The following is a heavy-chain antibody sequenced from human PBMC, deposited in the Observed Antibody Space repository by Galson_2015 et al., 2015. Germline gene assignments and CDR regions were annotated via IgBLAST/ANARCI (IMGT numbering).Heavy chain of an antibody. D-gene: IGHD4-17*01. CDR1: GDTLTSYA. Sequence: SVKVSCKVSGDTLTSYAMHWGRQAPGQRLEWMGWINAGNGNTKYSQKCQGRVTITRDTSASTAYMELSSLRSEDTAVYYFARVARYGDYNWFDPWGQGTLFTVSS. CDR2: INAGNGNT. CDR3: ARVARYGDYNWFDP. V-gene: IGHV1-3*01. J-gene: IGHJ5*02.